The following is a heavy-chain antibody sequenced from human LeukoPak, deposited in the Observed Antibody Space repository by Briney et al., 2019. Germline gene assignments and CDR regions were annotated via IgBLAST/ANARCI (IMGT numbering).Heavy chain of an antibody. J-gene: IGHJ4*02. CDR2: IYYSRST. Sequence: SGTLSLTCTVSGGSISSGGHYWSWIRQHPGKDLEWIGYIYYSRSTYYNPSLKSRVTISVDTSKNQFSLKLSSVTAADTAVYYCARDRVAGPFDYWGQGTLSPSPQ. V-gene: IGHV4-31*03. D-gene: IGHD6-19*01. CDR3: ARDRVAGPFDY. CDR1: GGSISSGGHY.